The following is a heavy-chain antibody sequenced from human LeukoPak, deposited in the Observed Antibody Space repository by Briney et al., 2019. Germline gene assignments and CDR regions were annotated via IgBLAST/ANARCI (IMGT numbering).Heavy chain of an antibody. J-gene: IGHJ4*02. CDR1: GYTFTGYY. CDR3: ARLKDIVVVPAANVGFDY. CDR2: INPTSGGT. V-gene: IGHV1-2*02. D-gene: IGHD2-2*01. Sequence: GASVKVSCKASGYTFTGYYMHWVRQAPGQGLEWMGWINPTSGGTNYAQKFQGRVTMTRDTSISTAYMELSRLRSDDTAVYYCARLKDIVVVPAANVGFDYRGQGTLVTVSS.